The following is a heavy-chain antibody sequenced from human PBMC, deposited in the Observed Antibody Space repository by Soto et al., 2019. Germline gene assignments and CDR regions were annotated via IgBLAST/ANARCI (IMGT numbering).Heavy chain of an antibody. D-gene: IGHD6-6*01. CDR2: ISWNSGSL. Sequence: GGSLRLSCAASGFTFDDYAMHWVRQAPGKGLEWVSGISWNSGSLGYADSVKGRFTISRDNAKNSLYLQMNSLRAEDTALYYCVKDFQYSSSSFDYWGQGTLVTVSS. V-gene: IGHV3-9*01. CDR1: GFTFDDYA. J-gene: IGHJ4*02. CDR3: VKDFQYSSSSFDY.